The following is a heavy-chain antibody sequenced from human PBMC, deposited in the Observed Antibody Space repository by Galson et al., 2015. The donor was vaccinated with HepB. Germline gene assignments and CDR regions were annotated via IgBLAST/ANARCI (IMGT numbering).Heavy chain of an antibody. CDR3: VKEGAWFGGDWFDP. J-gene: IGHJ5*02. CDR2: INGRGSTT. V-gene: IGHV3-23*01. CDR1: GFIFRHHA. D-gene: IGHD3-16*01. Sequence: SLRLSCAGSGFIFRHHAMAWIRQAPGKGLEWVSGINGRGSTTYYADAVKGRFSISRDNSKNTVFLQMDSLKVDDTAIYYCVKEGAWFGGDWFDPWGQGTLVTVS.